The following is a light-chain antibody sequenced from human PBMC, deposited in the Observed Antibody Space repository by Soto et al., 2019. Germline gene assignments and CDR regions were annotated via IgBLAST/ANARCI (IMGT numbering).Light chain of an antibody. J-gene: IGKJ2*01. CDR1: QSVSSY. Sequence: EIVLTQSPATMYFSPGERATLACRARQSVSSYLAWYQQKPGQAPRLLIYHASNRATGIPARFSGSGSWTDFTLTISSLEPEDFAVYYCQQRSNWPPYTFGQGTKLQIK. CDR3: QQRSNWPPYT. CDR2: HAS. V-gene: IGKV3-11*01.